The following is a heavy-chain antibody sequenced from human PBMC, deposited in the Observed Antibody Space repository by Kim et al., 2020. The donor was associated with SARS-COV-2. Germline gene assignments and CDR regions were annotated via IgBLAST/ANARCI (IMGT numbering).Heavy chain of an antibody. CDR1: GFTFSDFQ. J-gene: IGHJ4*02. CDR3: GRDLGYSDF. CDR2: IYLDGSDT. V-gene: IGHV3-74*01. Sequence: GGSLRLSCATSGFTFSDFQMQWVRQVPGEGPVWVSRIYLDGSDTIYARSVKGRFTISRDNAKNTLYLQMNSLRVEDTAVYFCGRDLGYSDFWGQGTLVTVSS.